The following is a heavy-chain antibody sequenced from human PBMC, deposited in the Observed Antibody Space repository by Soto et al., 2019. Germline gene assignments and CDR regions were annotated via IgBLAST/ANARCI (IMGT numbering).Heavy chain of an antibody. CDR2: ISYDGSNK. CDR1: GFTFSSYA. CDR3: ARSYCSSTSCYIRYYYGMDV. J-gene: IGHJ6*02. Sequence: LRLSCAASGFTFSSYAMHWVRQAPGKGLEWVAVISYDGSNKYYADSVKGRFTISRDNSKNTLYLQMNSLRAEDTAVYYCARSYCSSTSCYIRYYYGMDVWGQGTTVTVSS. V-gene: IGHV3-30-3*01. D-gene: IGHD2-2*02.